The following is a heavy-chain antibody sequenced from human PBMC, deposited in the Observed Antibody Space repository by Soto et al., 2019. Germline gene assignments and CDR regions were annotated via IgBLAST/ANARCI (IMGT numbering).Heavy chain of an antibody. D-gene: IGHD3-10*01. CDR2: INAGNGNT. V-gene: IGHV1-3*01. Sequence: ASVKLSCKASGYTFTSYAMHWVRQAPGQRLEWMGWINAGNGNTKYSQKFQGRVTITADKSTSTAYMELSSLRSEDTAVYYCGRVRGTYGWGGYYNGFDPWGQGTLVTVPS. J-gene: IGHJ5*02. CDR1: GYTFTSYA. CDR3: GRVRGTYGWGGYYNGFDP.